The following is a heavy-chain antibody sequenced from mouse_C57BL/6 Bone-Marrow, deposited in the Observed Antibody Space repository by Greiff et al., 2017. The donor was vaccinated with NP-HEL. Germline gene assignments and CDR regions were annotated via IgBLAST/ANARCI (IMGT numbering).Heavy chain of an antibody. D-gene: IGHD3-2*02. CDR2: IHPNSGST. Sequence: VQLQQSGAELVKPGASVKLSCKASGYTFTSYWMHWVKQRPGQGLEWIGMIHPNSGSTNYNEKFKSKATLTVDKSSSTAYMQLSSLTSEDSAVYYCLDSSGYEAMDYWGQGTSVTVSS. J-gene: IGHJ4*01. CDR3: LDSSGYEAMDY. CDR1: GYTFTSYW. V-gene: IGHV1-64*01.